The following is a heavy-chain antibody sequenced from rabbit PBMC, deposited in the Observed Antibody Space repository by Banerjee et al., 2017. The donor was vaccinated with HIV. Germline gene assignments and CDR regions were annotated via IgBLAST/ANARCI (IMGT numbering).Heavy chain of an antibody. CDR2: IYIRSGST. CDR3: ARVGSMTGYAFNL. J-gene: IGHJ4*01. CDR1: GFSFSSSYW. D-gene: IGHD6-1*01. V-gene: IGHV1S45*01. Sequence: EESGGDLVKPEGSLTLTCTASGFSFSSSYWICWVRQAPGKGLERIGCIYIRSGSTYYASWAKGRVTISKTSSTTVTLQMTSLTAADTATYFCARVGSMTGYAFNLWGQGTLVTVS.